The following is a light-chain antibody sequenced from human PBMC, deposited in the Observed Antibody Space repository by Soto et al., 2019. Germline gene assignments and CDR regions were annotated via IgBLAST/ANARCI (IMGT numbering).Light chain of an antibody. CDR2: AAS. Sequence: DIQLTQSPSFLSASVGDRVTITCRASQGISTYLAWYQQKPGKAPKLLIYAASTLQSGVPLSFSGSGSGTSFTLTISSLQPEDFATYYCQQLLSYPITFGQGTRLEMK. J-gene: IGKJ5*01. CDR1: QGISTY. V-gene: IGKV1-9*01. CDR3: QQLLSYPIT.